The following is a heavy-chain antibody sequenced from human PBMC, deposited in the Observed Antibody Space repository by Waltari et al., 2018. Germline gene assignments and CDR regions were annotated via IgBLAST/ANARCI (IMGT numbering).Heavy chain of an antibody. V-gene: IGHV3-48*03. CDR3: ARDLRTLWPFDY. Sequence: EVQLVESGGGLVQPGGSLRLSCAASGFTFSSYEMNWVRQAPGKGLAWVSYISSSGSTIYYADAVKGRFTISRDNAKNSLYLQMNSLRAEDTAVYYCARDLRTLWPFDYWGQGTLVTVSS. J-gene: IGHJ4*02. CDR1: GFTFSSYE. CDR2: ISSSGSTI. D-gene: IGHD5-18*01.